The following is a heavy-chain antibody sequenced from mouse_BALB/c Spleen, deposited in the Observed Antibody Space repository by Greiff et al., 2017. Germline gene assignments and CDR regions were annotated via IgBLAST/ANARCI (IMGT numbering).Heavy chain of an antibody. J-gene: IGHJ4*01. CDR3: ARGPRAMDY. Sequence: QVQLQQSGAELMKPGASVKISCKATGYTFSSYWIEWVKQRPGHGLEWIGEILPGSGSTNYNEKFKGKATFTADTSSNTAYMQLSSLTSAASAVYYCARGPRAMDYWGQGTSVTVSS. CDR2: ILPGSGST. CDR1: GYTFSSYW. V-gene: IGHV1-9*01.